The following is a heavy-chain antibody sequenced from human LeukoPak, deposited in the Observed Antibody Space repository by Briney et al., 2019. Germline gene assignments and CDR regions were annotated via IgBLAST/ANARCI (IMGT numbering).Heavy chain of an antibody. V-gene: IGHV1-18*01. Sequence: ASVKVSCKASGYTFTSYGISWVRQAPGQGLEWMGWISAYNGNTNYAQKLQGRVTMTTDTSTSTAYMELRSLRSDDTAVYYCARVTMVRGVIKYFDYWGQGTLVTVSS. CDR2: ISAYNGNT. CDR3: ARVTMVRGVIKYFDY. J-gene: IGHJ4*02. CDR1: GYTFTSYG. D-gene: IGHD3-10*01.